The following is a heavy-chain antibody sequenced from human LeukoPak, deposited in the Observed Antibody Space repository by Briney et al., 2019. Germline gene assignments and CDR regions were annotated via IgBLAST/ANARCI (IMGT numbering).Heavy chain of an antibody. D-gene: IGHD1-26*01. V-gene: IGHV3-74*01. CDR2: INSDGSWT. CDR1: GNYW. Sequence: PGGSLRLSCAASGNYWMHWVRQAPGKGLVWVSHINSDGSWTSYADSVKGRFTISKDNAKNTVYLQMNSLRAEDTAVYYCARDQGVFSGSYPLYSFDYWGQGTLVTVSS. CDR3: ARDQGVFSGSYPLYSFDY. J-gene: IGHJ4*02.